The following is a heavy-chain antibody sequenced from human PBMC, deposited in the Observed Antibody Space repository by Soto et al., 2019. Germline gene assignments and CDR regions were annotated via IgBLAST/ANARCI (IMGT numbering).Heavy chain of an antibody. D-gene: IGHD6-13*01. CDR1: GGSISSSRSY. Sequence: SETRSLTCNVSGGSISSSRSYWAWFRQPPGKELEWIANIFYAGNTYYNPSLKSRVTVSVDTSKNQFSLKLDSVTAADTAVYYCARQAAAPGIDLWFDPWGQGTLVTVSS. CDR3: ARQAAAPGIDLWFDP. V-gene: IGHV4-39*01. J-gene: IGHJ5*02. CDR2: IFYAGNT.